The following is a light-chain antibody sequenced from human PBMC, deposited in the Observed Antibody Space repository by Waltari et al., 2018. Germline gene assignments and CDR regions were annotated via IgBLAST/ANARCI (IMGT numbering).Light chain of an antibody. CDR1: SSDVGSYTL. Sequence: QSALTQPASVSGSPGQSLTIPCTGTSSDVGSYTLVSWYQHHPGKAPNRIIYEVLKRPSGCSTRFSASKSGNTASRTISGLQAYDEAYYYCCSYAGVITYVCGSGTRVTVL. CDR2: EVL. V-gene: IGLV2-23*02. CDR3: CSYAGVITYV. J-gene: IGLJ1*01.